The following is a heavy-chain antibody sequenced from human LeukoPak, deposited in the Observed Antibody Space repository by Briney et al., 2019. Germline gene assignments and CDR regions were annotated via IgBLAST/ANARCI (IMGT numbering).Heavy chain of an antibody. Sequence: APVKVSCKAIGFTFTSYDINWVRQARGQGLEWMGWMNPNNGNTGYAQKFQGRVTMTRDTSTSTAYMELRGLTSDDTAVYYCVRDGEGVAISVNYWFDPWGQGTLVTVSS. CDR1: GFTFTSYD. CDR3: VRDGEGVAISVNYWFDP. J-gene: IGHJ5*02. V-gene: IGHV1-8*01. D-gene: IGHD3-10*01. CDR2: MNPNNGNT.